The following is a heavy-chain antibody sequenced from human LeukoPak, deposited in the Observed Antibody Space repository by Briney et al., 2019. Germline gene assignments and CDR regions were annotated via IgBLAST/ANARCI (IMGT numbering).Heavy chain of an antibody. J-gene: IGHJ3*02. D-gene: IGHD3-10*01. CDR1: GFTFSNYN. V-gene: IGHV3-21*01. CDR3: ARDGYYGSGSYFGDNAFDI. CDR2: ITSSGTYI. Sequence: GGSLRLSCAASGFTFSNYNMNWVRQAPGKAMEWVSSITSSGTYIFYADSVKGRFTISRDNAKNSLYLQMNSLRAEDTAVYYCARDGYYGSGSYFGDNAFDIWGQGTMVTVSS.